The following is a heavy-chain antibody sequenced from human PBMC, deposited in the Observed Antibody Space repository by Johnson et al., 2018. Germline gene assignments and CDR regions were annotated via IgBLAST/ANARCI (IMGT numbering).Heavy chain of an antibody. CDR2: IGTAGDT. V-gene: IGHV3-13*01. CDR1: GFTFSSYD. J-gene: IGHJ6*03. CDR3: ARGGGCSSTSFYYYYYMDV. D-gene: IGHD2-2*01. Sequence: VQLVESGGGLVQPGGSLRLSCAASGFTFSSYDMHWVRQATGKGLEWVSAIGTAGDTYYPGSVKGRFTISRENAKNSLYLQMNSLRAGDTAVYYCARGGGCSSTSFYYYYYMDVWGKGTTVTVSS.